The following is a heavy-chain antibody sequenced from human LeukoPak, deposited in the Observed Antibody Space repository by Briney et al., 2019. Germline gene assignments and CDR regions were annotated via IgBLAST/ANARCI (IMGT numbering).Heavy chain of an antibody. CDR3: ARGKYTSFDN. V-gene: IGHV6-1*01. Sequence: SQTLSLTCAISGDSIFTNNVAWNWIRPSPSRRLEWRGRTYYRPKSTFDYAVAVKSRININADTTKNQFSLQLSPVTPQDTAVYYCARGKYTSFDNWGQGTLVTVSS. J-gene: IGHJ4*02. CDR2: TYYRPKSTF. CDR1: GDSIFTNNVA. D-gene: IGHD6-6*01.